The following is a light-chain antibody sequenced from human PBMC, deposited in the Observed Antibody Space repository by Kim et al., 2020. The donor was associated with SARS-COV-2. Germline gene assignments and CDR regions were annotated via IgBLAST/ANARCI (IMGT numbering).Light chain of an antibody. J-gene: IGKJ1*01. V-gene: IGKV1-39*01. CDR1: QSISTY. CDR2: AAS. CDR3: QQSYFTPWT. Sequence: ASVGDTVTITGRASQSISTYLNWYQQKPGKAPKLLISAASILHGAVPSRFSGSGSGTDFTLTISSLQTEDFATYYCQQSYFTPWTFGQGTKVDIK.